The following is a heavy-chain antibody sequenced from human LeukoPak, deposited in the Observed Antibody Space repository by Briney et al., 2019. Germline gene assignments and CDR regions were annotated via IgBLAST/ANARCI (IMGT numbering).Heavy chain of an antibody. Sequence: GGSLRLSCAASGFTFDDYAMHWVRQAPGKGLEWVSGISWNSGSIGYADSVKGRFTISRDNAKNSLYLQMNSLRAEDTALYYCAKAHMVRGVFYPFDYWGQGTLVTVSS. CDR3: AKAHMVRGVFYPFDY. CDR1: GFTFDDYA. CDR2: ISWNSGSI. J-gene: IGHJ4*02. V-gene: IGHV3-9*01. D-gene: IGHD3-10*01.